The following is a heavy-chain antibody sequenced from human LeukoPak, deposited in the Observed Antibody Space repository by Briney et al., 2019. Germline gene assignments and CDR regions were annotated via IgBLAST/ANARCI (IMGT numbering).Heavy chain of an antibody. CDR2: IYYSGST. V-gene: IGHV4-59*12. Sequence: SETLSLTCTVSGGSISSYYWSWIRQPPGKGLEWIGYIYYSGSTNYNPSLKSRVTISVDTSKNQFSLKLSSVTAADTAVYYCARAEAPSSGWYLTWGQGTLVTVSS. CDR1: GGSISSYY. J-gene: IGHJ4*02. CDR3: ARAEAPSSGWYLT. D-gene: IGHD6-19*01.